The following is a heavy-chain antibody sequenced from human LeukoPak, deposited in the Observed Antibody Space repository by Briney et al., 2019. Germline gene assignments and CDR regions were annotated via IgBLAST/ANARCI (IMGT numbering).Heavy chain of an antibody. Sequence: PSETLSLTCTVSGGSISSGGYYWSWIRQPPGKGLEWIGYIYHSGSTYYNPSLKSRVTISVDRSKNQFSLKLSSVTAADTAVYYCARHGVNWNLHYWGQGTLVTVSS. CDR1: GGSISSGGYY. CDR2: IYHSGST. CDR3: ARHGVNWNLHY. J-gene: IGHJ4*02. V-gene: IGHV4-30-2*01. D-gene: IGHD1-7*01.